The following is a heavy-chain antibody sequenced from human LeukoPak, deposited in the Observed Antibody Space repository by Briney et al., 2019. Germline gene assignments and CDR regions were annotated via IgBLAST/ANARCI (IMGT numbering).Heavy chain of an antibody. V-gene: IGHV1-46*01. CDR1: GYTFTSYY. CDR2: INPSGGST. CDR3: ARASSSSAPLFDY. J-gene: IGHJ4*02. D-gene: IGHD6-13*01. Sequence: RASVTVSCKASGYTFTSYYLFWLRQAPGQGLEWMGMINPSGGSTSYAQNFQGRVTMTRDTSTSTVYMELSSLRSEDTAVYYCARASSSSAPLFDYWGQGTLLTVSS.